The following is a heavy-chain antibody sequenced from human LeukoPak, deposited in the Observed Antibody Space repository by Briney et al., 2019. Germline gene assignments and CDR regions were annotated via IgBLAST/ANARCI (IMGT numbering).Heavy chain of an antibody. CDR2: ISYDGSNK. D-gene: IGHD3-10*01. CDR3: ARAGFGELLRSFDY. V-gene: IGHV3-30-3*01. CDR1: GFTFSSYA. Sequence: GRSLRLSCAASGFTFSSYAMHWVRQAPGKGLEWVAVISYDGSNKYYADSVKGRFTISRDNSKNTLYLQMNSLRAEDTAVYYCARAGFGELLRSFDYWGQGTLVTVSS. J-gene: IGHJ4*02.